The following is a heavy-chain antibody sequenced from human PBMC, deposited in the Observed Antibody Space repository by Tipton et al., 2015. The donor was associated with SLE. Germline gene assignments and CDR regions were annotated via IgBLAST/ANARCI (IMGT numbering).Heavy chain of an antibody. CDR1: GGAISSDDYY. CDR3: ARGIMGDHDY. J-gene: IGHJ4*02. Sequence: LRLSCTVSGGAISSDDYYWTWIRQHPGKGLEWIGHIVYRGNTHYNTSLKSRVTISVDPSKNQISLKLRSMTAADTAVYYCARGIMGDHDYWGQGTLVTVSS. CDR2: IVYRGNT. V-gene: IGHV4-31*02. D-gene: IGHD3-16*01.